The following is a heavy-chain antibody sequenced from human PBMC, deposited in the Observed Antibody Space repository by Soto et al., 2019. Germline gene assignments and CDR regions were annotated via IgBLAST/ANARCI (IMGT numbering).Heavy chain of an antibody. CDR2: IKSKTDGGTT. V-gene: IGHV3-15*01. D-gene: IGHD6-19*01. Sequence: EVQLVESGGGLVKPGGSLRLSCAASGFTFSNAWMSWVRQAPGKGLEWVGRIKSKTDGGTTDYAAPVKGRFTTSRDDSKNTLYLQMNSLKTEDTAVYYCTHLAVAGLVSAFDIWGQGTMVTVSS. J-gene: IGHJ3*02. CDR3: THLAVAGLVSAFDI. CDR1: GFTFSNAW.